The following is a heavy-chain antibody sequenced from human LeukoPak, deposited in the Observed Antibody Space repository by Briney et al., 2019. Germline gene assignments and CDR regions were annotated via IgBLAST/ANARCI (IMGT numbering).Heavy chain of an antibody. CDR2: IENNDGTT. V-gene: IGHV3-23*01. J-gene: IGHJ4*02. D-gene: IGHD3/OR15-3a*01. CDR3: ANLYHDFPF. Sequence: PGGSLRLSCAASGLTSSNYAMSWVRQAPGKGLEWVSSIENNDGTTYYADSMKGRFTISRDNSKHMVYLQMNSLRAADTAMYYCANLYHDFPFWGQGTLVTVSS. CDR1: GLTSSNYA.